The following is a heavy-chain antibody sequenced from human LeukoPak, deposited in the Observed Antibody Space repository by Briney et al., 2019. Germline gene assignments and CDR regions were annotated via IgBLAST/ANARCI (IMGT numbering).Heavy chain of an antibody. Sequence: GGSLRLSCAASGFTVSSNYMSWVRQAPGKGLEWVSVIYSGGSTYYADSVKGRFTISRHNSKNTLYLQMSSLRAEDTAVYYCARVLGRRYFDYWGQGTLVTVSS. D-gene: IGHD3-3*02. CDR1: GFTVSSNY. CDR2: IYSGGST. CDR3: ARVLGRRYFDY. V-gene: IGHV3-53*04. J-gene: IGHJ4*02.